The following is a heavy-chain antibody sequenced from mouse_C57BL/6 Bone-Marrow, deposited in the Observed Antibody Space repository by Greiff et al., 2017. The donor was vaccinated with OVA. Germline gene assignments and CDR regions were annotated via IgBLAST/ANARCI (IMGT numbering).Heavy chain of an antibody. D-gene: IGHD1-1*01. CDR1: GFSLTSYG. V-gene: IGHV2-5*01. CDR3: AKSGGGSSYYWYFDV. Sequence: VMLVESGPGLVQPSQSLSITCTVSGFSLTSYGVHWVRQSPGKGLEWLGVIWRGGSTDYNAAFMSRLSITKDNSKSQVFFKMNSLQADDTAIYYCAKSGGGSSYYWYFDVWGTGTTVTVSS. CDR2: IWRGGST. J-gene: IGHJ1*03.